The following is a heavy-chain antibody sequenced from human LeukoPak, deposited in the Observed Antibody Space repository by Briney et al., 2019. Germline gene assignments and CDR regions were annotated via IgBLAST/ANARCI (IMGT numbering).Heavy chain of an antibody. CDR2: IYTSGST. V-gene: IGHV4-4*07. CDR1: GGSISSYY. Sequence: SETLSLTCTVSGGSISSYYWSRIRQPAGKGLEWIGRIYTSGSTNYNPSLKSRVTMSVDTSKNQFSLKLSSVTAADTAVYYCARSELDRYNWNDGYYYYYYMDVWGKGTTVTVSS. CDR3: ARSELDRYNWNDGYYYYYYMDV. D-gene: IGHD1-1*01. J-gene: IGHJ6*03.